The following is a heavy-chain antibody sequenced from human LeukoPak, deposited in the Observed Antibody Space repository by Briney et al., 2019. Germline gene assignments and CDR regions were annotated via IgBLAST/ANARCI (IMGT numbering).Heavy chain of an antibody. V-gene: IGHV3-30-3*01. CDR2: ISYDGSNK. D-gene: IGHD2-15*01. CDR1: GFTFSSYA. CDR3: ARDRGDCSGGSCYLYWYFDL. Sequence: GGSLRLSCAASGFTFSSYAMHWVRQAPGKGLGWVAVISYDGSNKYYADSVKGRFTISRDNSKNTLYLQMNSLRAEDTAVYYCARDRGDCSGGSCYLYWYFDLWGRGTLVTVSS. J-gene: IGHJ2*01.